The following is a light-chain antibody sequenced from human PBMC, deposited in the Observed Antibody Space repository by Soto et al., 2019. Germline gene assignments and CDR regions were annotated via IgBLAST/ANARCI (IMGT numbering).Light chain of an antibody. V-gene: IGLV1-44*01. CDR1: SSNIGRNP. J-gene: IGLJ1*01. CDR3: AAWDDSLNAYV. Sequence: QSVLTQPPSASGTPGQRVTISCSGSSSNIGRNPVNWYQQLPGTAPKVLISNNNLRPSGVPDRFSGSKSGTSASLAISGLQSEDEADYYCAAWDDSLNAYVFGTGTKVTVL. CDR2: NNN.